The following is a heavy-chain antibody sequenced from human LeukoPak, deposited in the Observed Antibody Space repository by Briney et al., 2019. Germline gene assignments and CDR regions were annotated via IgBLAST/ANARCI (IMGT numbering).Heavy chain of an antibody. V-gene: IGHV1-2*06. J-gene: IGHJ4*02. Sequence: ASVKVSCKASGYTFTGYYMHWVRQAPGQGLEWMGRINPNSGGTNYAQKFQGRVTMTRDTSISTAYMELSRLRSDDTAVYYCARAVSGYCSGGSCYYFLFDYWGQGTLVTVSS. CDR1: GYTFTGYY. CDR2: INPNSGGT. CDR3: ARAVSGYCSGGSCYYFLFDY. D-gene: IGHD2-15*01.